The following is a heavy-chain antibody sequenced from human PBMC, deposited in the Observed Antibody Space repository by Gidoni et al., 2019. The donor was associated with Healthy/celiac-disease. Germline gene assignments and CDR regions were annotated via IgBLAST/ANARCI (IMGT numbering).Heavy chain of an antibody. J-gene: IGHJ4*02. CDR1: GFTVSSNY. Sequence: EVQLVESGGGLIQPGGSLRLSCAASGFTVSSNYLSWVRQAPGKGLEWVSVIYSGGSTYYADSVKGRFTISRDNSKNTLYLQMNSLRAEDTAVYYCARVYKGGDSSGYYGAFDYWGQGTLVTVSS. CDR3: ARVYKGGDSSGYYGAFDY. D-gene: IGHD3-22*01. CDR2: IYSGGST. V-gene: IGHV3-53*01.